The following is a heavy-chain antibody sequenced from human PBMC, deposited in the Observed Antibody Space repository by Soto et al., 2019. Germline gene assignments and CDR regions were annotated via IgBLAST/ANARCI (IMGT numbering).Heavy chain of an antibody. V-gene: IGHV4-39*01. Sequence: QLQLQESGPGLVKPSETLSLTCTVSGGSISGSSYDWGWIRQPPGKGLEWIGSIYYSGSIYYNPSLKSRVTISIDTSKNQFSLKLSSVTAADTAMYYCASLITIFGVVIISPMDYWGQGTLVTVSS. CDR3: ASLITIFGVVIISPMDY. D-gene: IGHD3-3*01. J-gene: IGHJ4*02. CDR1: GGSISGSSYD. CDR2: IYYSGSI.